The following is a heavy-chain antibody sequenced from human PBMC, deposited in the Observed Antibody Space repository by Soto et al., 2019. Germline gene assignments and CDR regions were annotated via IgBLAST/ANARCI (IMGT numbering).Heavy chain of an antibody. D-gene: IGHD6-19*01. CDR3: ARDLTSSGRSTYLGY. V-gene: IGHV3-23*01. Sequence: EVQLLDSGGVLVQPGGSLRLSCAASGFTFSSYALSWVRQAPGKGLEWVSGISGGGASTYYTDSVKGRFTISRDSSTNTLHLQMNSLRAEDSAVYYCARDLTSSGRSTYLGYWGQGTLVTVSS. CDR2: ISGGGAST. CDR1: GFTFSSYA. J-gene: IGHJ4*02.